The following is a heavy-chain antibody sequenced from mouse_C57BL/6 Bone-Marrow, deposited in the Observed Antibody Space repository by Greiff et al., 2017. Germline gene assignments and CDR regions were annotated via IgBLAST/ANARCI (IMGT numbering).Heavy chain of an antibody. CDR1: GYTFTSYD. V-gene: IGHV1-85*01. D-gene: IGHD1-1*01. CDR3: ARDYGSSYWYFDV. Sequence: QVQLKQSGPELVKPGASVKLSCKASGYTFTSYDINWVKQRPGQGLEWIGLIYPRDGSTKYNEKFKGKATLTVDTSSSTAYMELHSLTFEDSAVYFWARDYGSSYWYFDVWGTGTTVTVSS. CDR2: IYPRDGST. J-gene: IGHJ1*03.